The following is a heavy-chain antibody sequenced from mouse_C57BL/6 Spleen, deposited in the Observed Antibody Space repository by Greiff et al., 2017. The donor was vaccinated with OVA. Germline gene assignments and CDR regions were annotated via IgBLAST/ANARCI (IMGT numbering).Heavy chain of an antibody. V-gene: IGHV1-50*01. J-gene: IGHJ4*01. CDR2: IDPSDSYT. D-gene: IGHD2-5*01. CDR3: ARGKDSNYAMDY. Sequence: QVHVKQPGAELVKPGASVKLSCKASGYTFTSYWMQWVKQRPGQGLEWIGEIDPSDSYTNYNQKFKGKATLTVDTSSSTAYMQLSSLTSEDSAVYYCARGKDSNYAMDYWGQGTSVTVSS. CDR1: GYTFTSYW.